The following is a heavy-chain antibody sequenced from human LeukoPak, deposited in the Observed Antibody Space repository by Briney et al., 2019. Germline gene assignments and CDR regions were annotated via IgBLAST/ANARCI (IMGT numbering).Heavy chain of an antibody. J-gene: IGHJ4*02. Sequence: SETLSLTCTVSGYSIRSGYYWGWIRQPPGKGLEWIGRLYHSGSTYYNPSLKSRVTILVDTSKNQVSLKLSSVTAADTAVYYCARRTTYFGWLPSESPSCFDYWGQGTLVTVSS. V-gene: IGHV4-38-2*02. D-gene: IGHD3-9*01. CDR1: GYSIRSGYY. CDR3: ARRTTYFGWLPSESPSCFDY. CDR2: LYHSGST.